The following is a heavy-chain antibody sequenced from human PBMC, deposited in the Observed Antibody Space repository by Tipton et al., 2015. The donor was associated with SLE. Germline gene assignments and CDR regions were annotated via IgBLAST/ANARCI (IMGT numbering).Heavy chain of an antibody. V-gene: IGHV4-59*08. D-gene: IGHD2-15*01. CDR3: ARQVTNRWHVVWFDP. J-gene: IGHJ5*02. CDR2: VYYSGST. Sequence: TLSLTCTVSGGSMSSYYWNWIRQAPGKGLEWVGYVYYSGSTKYNPSLKSRVTIYVDTPKNQFSLKLSSVTAADTAVYYCARQVTNRWHVVWFDPWGQGILVTVSS. CDR1: GGSMSSYY.